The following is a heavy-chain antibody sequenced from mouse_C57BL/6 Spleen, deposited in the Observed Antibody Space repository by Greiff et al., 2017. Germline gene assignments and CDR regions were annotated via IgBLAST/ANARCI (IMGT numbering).Heavy chain of an antibody. Sequence: QVQLKESGAELVRPGTSVKVSCKASGYAFTNYLIEWVKQRPGQGLEWIGVINPGSGGTNYNEKFKGKATLTADKSSSTAYMQLSSLTSEDSAVYFCARSGGYYVGSWFAYWGQGTLVTVSA. CDR3: ARSGGYYVGSWFAY. J-gene: IGHJ3*01. CDR1: GYAFTNYL. CDR2: INPGSGGT. V-gene: IGHV1-54*01. D-gene: IGHD2-3*01.